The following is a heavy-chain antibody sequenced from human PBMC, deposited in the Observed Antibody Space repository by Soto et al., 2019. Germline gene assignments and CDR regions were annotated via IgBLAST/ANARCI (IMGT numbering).Heavy chain of an antibody. J-gene: IGHJ3*02. CDR2: INPSGGST. Sequence: ASVKVSCKASGYTFTSYYMHWVRQAPGQGLEWMGIINPSGGSTSYAQKFQGRVTMTRDTSTSTVYMELSSLRSEDTAVYYWAGGGDMITFGGVIVMASGAFDIWGQGTMVTVSS. V-gene: IGHV1-46*03. D-gene: IGHD3-16*02. CDR1: GYTFTSYY. CDR3: AGGGDMITFGGVIVMASGAFDI.